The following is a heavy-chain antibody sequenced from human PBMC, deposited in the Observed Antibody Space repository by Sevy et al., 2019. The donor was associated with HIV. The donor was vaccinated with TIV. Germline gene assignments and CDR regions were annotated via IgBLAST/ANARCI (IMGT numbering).Heavy chain of an antibody. CDR3: AKPLGYCTNGVCLRLYYFDY. Sequence: GGSLRLSCTASGFTFSSYGMHWVRQAPGKGLEWVAVISYDGSNKYYADSVKGRFTISRDNSKNTLYLQMNSLRAEDTAVYYCAKPLGYCTNGVCLRLYYFDYWGQGTLVTVSS. V-gene: IGHV3-30*18. CDR1: GFTFSSYG. D-gene: IGHD2-8*01. J-gene: IGHJ4*02. CDR2: ISYDGSNK.